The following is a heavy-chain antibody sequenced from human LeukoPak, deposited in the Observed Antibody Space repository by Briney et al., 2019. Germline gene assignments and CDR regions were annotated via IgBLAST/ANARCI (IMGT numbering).Heavy chain of an antibody. CDR1: GFTFSSYG. CDR2: IWYDGSKE. Sequence: PGRSLRLSCTASGFTFSSYGMHWVRQAPGKGLEWVAVIWYDGSKEYHADSVKGRFTLSKDNSKNTLYLQMNSLRAEDTAVYYCARDLGLKTLDYWGQGTLVTVSS. CDR3: ARDLGLKTLDY. V-gene: IGHV3-33*08. J-gene: IGHJ4*02.